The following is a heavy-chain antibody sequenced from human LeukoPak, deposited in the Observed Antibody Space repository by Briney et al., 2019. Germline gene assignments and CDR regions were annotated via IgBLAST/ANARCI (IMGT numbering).Heavy chain of an antibody. CDR3: ARAIAAAGTTPFDY. Sequence: GGSLRLSCAASGFTFSSYGMHWVRQAPGKGLEWVAVISYDGSNKYYADSVKGRFTISRDNSKNTLYLQMNSLRAEDTAVYYCARAIAAAGTTPFDYWGQGTLVTVSS. V-gene: IGHV3-30*03. CDR1: GFTFSSYG. J-gene: IGHJ4*02. D-gene: IGHD6-13*01. CDR2: ISYDGSNK.